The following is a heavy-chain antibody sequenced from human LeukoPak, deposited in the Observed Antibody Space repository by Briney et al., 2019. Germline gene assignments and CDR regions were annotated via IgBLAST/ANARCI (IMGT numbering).Heavy chain of an antibody. CDR1: GLIVSNNY. CDR2: IYSGDST. Sequence: PGGSLRLSCAASGLIVSNNYMSWVRQAPGKGLEWVSVIYSGDSTFYADSVKGRFTISRDNSKNTLYLQMNSLRAEDTAVYYCARDGAGYSKLELYWGQGTLVTVSS. D-gene: IGHD6-13*01. J-gene: IGHJ4*02. V-gene: IGHV3-53*01. CDR3: ARDGAGYSKLELY.